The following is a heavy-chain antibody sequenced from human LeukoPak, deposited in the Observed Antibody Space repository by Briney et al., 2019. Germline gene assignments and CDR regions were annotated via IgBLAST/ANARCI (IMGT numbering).Heavy chain of an antibody. Sequence: SETLSLTCTVSGGSISSYYWSWIRQPPGKGLEWIGYIYYSGSTNYNPSLKSRVTISVDTSKNQFSLKLSSMTAADTAVYCCAREGVDYYFDYWGQGTLVTVSS. CDR1: GGSISSYY. CDR2: IYYSGST. V-gene: IGHV4-59*01. CDR3: AREGVDYYFDY. D-gene: IGHD3-9*01. J-gene: IGHJ4*02.